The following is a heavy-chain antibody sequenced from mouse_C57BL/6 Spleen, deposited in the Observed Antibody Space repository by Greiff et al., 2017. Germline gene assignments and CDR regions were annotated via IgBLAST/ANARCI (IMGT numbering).Heavy chain of an antibody. Sequence: QVQLQQPGAELVMPGASVKLSCKASGYTFTSYWMHWVKQRPGQGLEWIGEIDPSDSYTNYTQKFKGKSTLTVDKSSSTAYMQLSSLTSEDSAVYYCARSLWDWYFDVWGTGTTVTVSS. D-gene: IGHD6-1*01. CDR3: ARSLWDWYFDV. V-gene: IGHV1-69*01. J-gene: IGHJ1*03. CDR2: IDPSDSYT. CDR1: GYTFTSYW.